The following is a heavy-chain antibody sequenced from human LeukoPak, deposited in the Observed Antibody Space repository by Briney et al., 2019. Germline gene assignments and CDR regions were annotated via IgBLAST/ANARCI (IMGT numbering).Heavy chain of an antibody. CDR2: ISGSGGNT. Sequence: GGSLRLSCAASGFTSSSYAMNWVRQAPGKGLEWVSAISGSGGNTYYADSVKGRFTISRDNSKNTLFLQMNSLRAEDTAVYYCAKNLGDYYYYHGMDVWGQGTTVTVSS. J-gene: IGHJ6*02. CDR3: AKNLGDYYYYHGMDV. CDR1: GFTSSSYA. D-gene: IGHD4-17*01. V-gene: IGHV3-23*01.